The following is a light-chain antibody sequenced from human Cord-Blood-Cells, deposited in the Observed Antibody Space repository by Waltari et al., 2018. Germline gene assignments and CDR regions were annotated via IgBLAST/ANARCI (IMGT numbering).Light chain of an antibody. V-gene: IGKV1-39*01. Sequence: DIQMTQSPSSLSASVGDRVTITCRASQSISSYLNWYQQKPGKAPKLLIYAASSLQSGGPSRFSGSGSGTEFTLTISSLQPEDFATYYCRQSYSTPQTFGQGTKVEIK. J-gene: IGKJ1*01. CDR1: QSISSY. CDR3: RQSYSTPQT. CDR2: AAS.